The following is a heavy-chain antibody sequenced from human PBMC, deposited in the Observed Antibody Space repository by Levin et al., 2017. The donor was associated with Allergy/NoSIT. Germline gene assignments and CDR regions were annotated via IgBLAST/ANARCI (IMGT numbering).Heavy chain of an antibody. V-gene: IGHV4-30-2*01. CDR2: IYHSGKA. CDR1: GDSISSGSYS. Sequence: PSETLSLTCAVSGDSISSGSYSWSWVRQPPGKGLEWIGYIYHSGKAYYNPSLKSRVTISVDRSKNQFSLKLSSVTAADTAVYYCARTLLKVPMFGVFLPNGLDPWGQGTLVTVSS. D-gene: IGHD3-3*02. J-gene: IGHJ5*02. CDR3: ARTLLKVPMFGVFLPNGLDP.